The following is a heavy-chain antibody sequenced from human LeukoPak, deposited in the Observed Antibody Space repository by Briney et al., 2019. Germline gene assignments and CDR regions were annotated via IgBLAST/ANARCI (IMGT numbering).Heavy chain of an antibody. CDR2: IYYSGST. Sequence: PSETLSLTCTVSGGSISSGGYYWRWIRQHPGKGLEWIGYIYYSGSTYYNPSLKSQVTISVDTSKNQFSLKLSSVTAADTAVYYCARCGIAAAGDYFDYWGQGTLVTVSS. J-gene: IGHJ4*02. CDR3: ARCGIAAAGDYFDY. V-gene: IGHV4-31*01. CDR1: GGSISSGGYY. D-gene: IGHD6-13*01.